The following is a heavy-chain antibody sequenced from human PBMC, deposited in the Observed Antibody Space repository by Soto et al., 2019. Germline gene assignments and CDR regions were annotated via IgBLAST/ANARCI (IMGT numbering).Heavy chain of an antibody. D-gene: IGHD3-22*01. CDR3: ARGRVGYYGSSGYQALFDY. CDR1: GFTFSSYG. V-gene: IGHV3-30*03. CDR2: ISYDGSNK. Sequence: GGSLRLSCAASGFTFSSYGMHWVRQAPGKGLEWVAVISYDGSNKYYADSVKGRFTISRDNSKNTLYLQMNSLRAEDTAVYYCARGRVGYYGSSGYQALFDYWGQGTLVTVSS. J-gene: IGHJ4*02.